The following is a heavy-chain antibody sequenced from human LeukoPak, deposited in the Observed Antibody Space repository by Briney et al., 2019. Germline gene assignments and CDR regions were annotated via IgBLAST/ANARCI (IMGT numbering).Heavy chain of an antibody. CDR1: GFSFSNIW. CDR2: INQDGTEK. J-gene: IGHJ4*02. CDR3: AVLEGLS. V-gene: IGHV3-7*03. Sequence: PGGSLRLSCAASGFSFSNIWMSWVRQAPGKGLDWVANINQDGTEKYYAYSVRGRFTISRDNAKNSVHLQMNNLRAEDTALYYCAVLEGLSWGQGTLVTVSS. D-gene: IGHD5-24*01.